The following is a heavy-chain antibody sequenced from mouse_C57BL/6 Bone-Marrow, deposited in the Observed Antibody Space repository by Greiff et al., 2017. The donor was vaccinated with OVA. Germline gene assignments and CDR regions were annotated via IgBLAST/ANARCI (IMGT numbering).Heavy chain of an antibody. D-gene: IGHD1-1*01. CDR1: GFTFSSYA. Sequence: EVQLVESGGGLVKPGGSLKLSCAASGFTFSSYAMSWVRQTPEKRLEWVATISDGGSYTYYPDNVKGRFPISRDNAKNNLYLQMSHLKSEDTAMYYCATYGSSHYAMDYWGQGTSVTVSS. CDR3: ATYGSSHYAMDY. J-gene: IGHJ4*01. V-gene: IGHV5-4*01. CDR2: ISDGGSYT.